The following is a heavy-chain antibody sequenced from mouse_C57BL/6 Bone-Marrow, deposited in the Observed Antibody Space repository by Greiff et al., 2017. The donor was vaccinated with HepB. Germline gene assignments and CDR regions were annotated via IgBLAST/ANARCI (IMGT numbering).Heavy chain of an antibody. Sequence: EVQVVESGGDLVKPGGSLKLSCAASGFTFSSYGMSWVRQTPDKRLEWVATISSGGSYTYYPDSVKGRFTISRDNAKNTLYLQMSSLKSEDTAMYYCASHWVGFAYWGQGTLVTFSA. J-gene: IGHJ3*01. D-gene: IGHD4-1*01. V-gene: IGHV5-6*01. CDR2: ISSGGSYT. CDR3: ASHWVGFAY. CDR1: GFTFSSYG.